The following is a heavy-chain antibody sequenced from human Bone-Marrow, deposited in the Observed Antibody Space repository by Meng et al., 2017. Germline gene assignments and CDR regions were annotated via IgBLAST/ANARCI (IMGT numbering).Heavy chain of an antibody. V-gene: IGHV1-18*01. CDR3: SRDRGSGWYAY. D-gene: IGHD6-19*01. CDR2: INPYNGDT. J-gene: IGHJ4*02. CDR1: GYSFTSYN. Sequence: ASVKVSCKASGYSFTSYNIHWVRQAPGQGLGWMGWINPYNGDTKYAKKFQGRVTMTTDTTTTTVYLELSSLRSDEPAVYYCSRDRGSGWYAYWGQGTLVTVSS.